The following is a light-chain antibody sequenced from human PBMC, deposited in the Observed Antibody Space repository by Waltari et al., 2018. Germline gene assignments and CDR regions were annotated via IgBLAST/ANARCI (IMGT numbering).Light chain of an antibody. CDR1: ATDIGGYNY. Sequence: QSALTQPASVSGSPGQSITISCTGTATDIGGYNYVPWYQQHPGKAPKLVIFDVSSRPSGISYRFSVSKFGNTASLTISGLQPDDEADYYCCSFTSSSTWVFGGGTKLTVL. J-gene: IGLJ3*02. V-gene: IGLV2-14*03. CDR2: DVS. CDR3: CSFTSSSTWV.